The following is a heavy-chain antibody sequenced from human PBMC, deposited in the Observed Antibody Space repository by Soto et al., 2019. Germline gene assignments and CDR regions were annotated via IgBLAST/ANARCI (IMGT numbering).Heavy chain of an antibody. D-gene: IGHD5-12*01. CDR2: ISGSGGST. V-gene: IGHV3-23*01. Sequence: GGSLRLSCAASGFTFSSYAMSWVRQAPGKGLEWVSAISGSGGSTYYADSVKGRFTISRDNSKNTLYLQMNSLRAEDTAVYYCAKSSPSGGYDQQRGDYWGQGTLVTVSS. CDR1: GFTFSSYA. CDR3: AKSSPSGGYDQQRGDY. J-gene: IGHJ4*02.